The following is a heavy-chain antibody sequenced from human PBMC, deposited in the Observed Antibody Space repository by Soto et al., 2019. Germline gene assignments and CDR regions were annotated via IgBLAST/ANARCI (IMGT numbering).Heavy chain of an antibody. CDR3: DRENPLNWGGWFDP. J-gene: IGHJ5*02. V-gene: IGHV4-30-4*01. CDR1: GGSISSGDYY. Sequence: QVQLQESGPGLVKPSQTLSLTCTVSGGSISSGDYYWSWIRQPPGKGLEWIGYIYYSGSTYYNPSLKSRVTISVDTSQNQFSLKLSSVTAADTAVYYCDRENPLNWGGWFDPWGQGTLVTVSS. CDR2: IYYSGST. D-gene: IGHD3-16*01.